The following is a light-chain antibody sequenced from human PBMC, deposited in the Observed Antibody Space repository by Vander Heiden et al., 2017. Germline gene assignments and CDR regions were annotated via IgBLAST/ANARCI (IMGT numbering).Light chain of an antibody. CDR2: AAR. CDR3: QQYYSYPSFT. V-gene: IGKV1-8*01. J-gene: IGKJ3*01. CDR1: QGISSY. Sequence: AIRITQSPSSLSASTGDRVTTTCRASQGISSYVAWDQQKPGKAPKLPIYAARTLQSGVPSRLSSSGSGTDFTLTISCLQSEDFATYYCQQYYSYPSFTFGPGTKVDIK.